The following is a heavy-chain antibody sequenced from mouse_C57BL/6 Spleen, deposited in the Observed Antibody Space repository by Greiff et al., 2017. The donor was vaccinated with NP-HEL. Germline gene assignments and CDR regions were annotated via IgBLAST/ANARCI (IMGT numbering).Heavy chain of an antibody. D-gene: IGHD1-1*01. V-gene: IGHV1-50*01. CDR3: ARDYYGSSLFAY. J-gene: IGHJ3*01. CDR1: GYTFTSYW. CDR2: IDPSDSYT. Sequence: QVHVKQSGAELVKPGASVKLSCKASGYTFTSYWMQWVKQRPGQGLEWIGEIDPSDSYTNYNQKFKGKATLTVDTSSSTAYMQLSSLTSEDSAVYYCARDYYGSSLFAYWGQGTLVTVSA.